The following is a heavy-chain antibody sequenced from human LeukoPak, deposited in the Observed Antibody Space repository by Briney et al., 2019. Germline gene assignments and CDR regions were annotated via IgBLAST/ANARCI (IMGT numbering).Heavy chain of an antibody. D-gene: IGHD6-19*01. V-gene: IGHV1-69*06. Sequence: SVKVSCKASGGTFSSYAISWVRQAPGQGLEWMGGIIPIFGTANYAQKFQGRVTITADKSTSTAYMELSSLRSEDTAVYYCARFAVHRRLTVAGQFGLDYWGQGTLVTVSS. J-gene: IGHJ4*02. CDR2: IIPIFGTA. CDR1: GGTFSSYA. CDR3: ARFAVHRRLTVAGQFGLDY.